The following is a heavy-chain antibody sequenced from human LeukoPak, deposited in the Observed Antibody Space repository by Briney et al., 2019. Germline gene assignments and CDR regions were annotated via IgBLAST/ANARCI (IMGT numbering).Heavy chain of an antibody. D-gene: IGHD6-13*01. CDR1: GGSISSYY. J-gene: IGHJ4*02. CDR2: THYSGST. V-gene: IGHV4-59*01. CDR3: ARGAAGTGAADY. Sequence: PSETLSLTCTVSGGSISSYYRSWIRQPPGKGLEWIGYTHYSGSTKYNPSLKSRLTISVDSSKNQFSLRLSSVTAADTAVYFCARGAAGTGAADYWGQGTLVTVSS.